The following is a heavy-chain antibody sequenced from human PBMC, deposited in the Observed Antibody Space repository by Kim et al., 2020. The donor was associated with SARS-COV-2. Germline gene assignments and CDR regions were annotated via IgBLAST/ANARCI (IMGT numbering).Heavy chain of an antibody. J-gene: IGHJ5*02. D-gene: IGHD3-10*01. V-gene: IGHV4-34*01. Sequence: TRSLKSRVTISVDTSKNQFSRKLTSVTAADTAMYYCARLYYGSGFNWFDPWGQGTRVTVSS. CDR3: ARLYYGSGFNWFDP.